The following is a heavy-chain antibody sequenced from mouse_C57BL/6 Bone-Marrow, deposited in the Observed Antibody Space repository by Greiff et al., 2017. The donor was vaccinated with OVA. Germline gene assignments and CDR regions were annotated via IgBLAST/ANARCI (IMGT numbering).Heavy chain of an antibody. CDR1: GFTFSNYW. D-gene: IGHD2-4*01. J-gene: IGHJ3*01. CDR2: IRLKSDNYAT. CDR3: TVIYYDYGTFWFAY. Sequence: EVKLMESGGGLVQPGGSMKLSCVASGFTFSNYWMNWVRQSPEKGLEWVAQIRLKSDNYATHYAESVKGRFTISRDDSKSSVYLQMNNLRAEDTGIYYCTVIYYDYGTFWFAYWGQGTLVTVSA. V-gene: IGHV6-3*01.